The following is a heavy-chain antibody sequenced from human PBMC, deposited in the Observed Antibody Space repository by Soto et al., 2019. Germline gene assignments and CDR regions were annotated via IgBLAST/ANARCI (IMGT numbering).Heavy chain of an antibody. CDR2: IYHSGST. J-gene: IGHJ4*02. CDR1: GGSISSSYW. Sequence: SETLSLTCAVSGGSISSSYWWNWVRQPPGRGLEWIGKIYHSGSTNYNPSLKNRVTISVDKSNNQFSLRLSSVTAADTAVYFCVTSLNYDFWRDGGRHYYFDYWGQGTLVTVSS. CDR3: VTSLNYDFWRDGGRHYYFDY. V-gene: IGHV4-4*02. D-gene: IGHD3-3*01.